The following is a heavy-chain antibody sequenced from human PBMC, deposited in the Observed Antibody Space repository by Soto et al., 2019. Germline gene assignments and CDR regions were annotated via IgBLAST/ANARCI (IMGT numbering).Heavy chain of an antibody. J-gene: IGHJ6*02. V-gene: IGHV1-69*13. CDR3: ARAVPGYCSSTSCSPHYYYYGMDV. CDR1: GGTFSSYA. CDR2: IIPIFGTA. D-gene: IGHD2-2*01. Sequence: GASVKVSCKASGGTFSSYAISWVRQAPGQGLEWMGGIIPIFGTANYAQKFQGRVTITADESTSTAYMELSSLRSEDTAVYYCARAVPGYCSSTSCSPHYYYYGMDVWGQGTTVTVSS.